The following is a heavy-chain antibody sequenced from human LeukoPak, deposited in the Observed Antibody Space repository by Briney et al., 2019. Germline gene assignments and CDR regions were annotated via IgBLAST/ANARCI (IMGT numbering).Heavy chain of an antibody. CDR3: ARHSSYYGNFDY. CDR1: GGSISGSSYY. D-gene: IGHD3-10*01. V-gene: IGHV4-39*01. Sequence: SETLSLTCTVSGGSISGSSYYWGWIRQPPGKGLGWIGSIYHSGSSYYNPSLKSRVTISVDTSKNQFSLKLSSVTAADTAVYYCARHSSYYGNFDYWGQGTLVTVSS. J-gene: IGHJ4*02. CDR2: IYHSGSS.